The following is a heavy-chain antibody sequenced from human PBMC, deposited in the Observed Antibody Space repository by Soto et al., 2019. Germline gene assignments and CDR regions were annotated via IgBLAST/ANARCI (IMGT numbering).Heavy chain of an antibody. CDR3: TRGTDYEGYFDF. CDR1: GGTFSNHA. CDR2: IILPFGTA. J-gene: IGHJ4*02. Sequence: QVQLVQSGAEVKKPGSSVKVSCRASGGTFSNHAVGWVRQAPGQGLEWMGGIILPFGTANYAQKFQGRVTITADESRATTYMEFSSLRFEDTAVYYCTRGTDYEGYFDFWGQGTLVTVSS. D-gene: IGHD4-17*01. V-gene: IGHV1-69*12.